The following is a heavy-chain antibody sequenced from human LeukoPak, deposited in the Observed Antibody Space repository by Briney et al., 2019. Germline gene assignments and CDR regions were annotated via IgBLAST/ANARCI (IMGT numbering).Heavy chain of an antibody. V-gene: IGHV3-30-3*01. Sequence: GGSLRLSCAASGFTFSSYWMSWVRQAPGKGLEWVAVISYDGSNKYYADSVKGRFTISRDNSKNTLYLQMNSLRAEDTAVYYCARVYGIAVAGSFDYWGQGTLVTVSS. J-gene: IGHJ4*02. D-gene: IGHD6-19*01. CDR2: ISYDGSNK. CDR1: GFTFSSYW. CDR3: ARVYGIAVAGSFDY.